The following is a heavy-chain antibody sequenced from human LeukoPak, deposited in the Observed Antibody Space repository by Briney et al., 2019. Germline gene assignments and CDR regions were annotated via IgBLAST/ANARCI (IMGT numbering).Heavy chain of an antibody. CDR2: INPSGGST. CDR1: GYTFTSYY. CDR3: ERVGDGYSIDY. Sequence: ASVKVSCKASGYTFTSYYMHWVRQAPGQGLEWMGIINPSGGSTNYAQKFQGRVTMTRDTSTSTAYMLLSSPRSEETEVYYCERVGDGYSIDYWGQGTLVTVSS. J-gene: IGHJ4*02. V-gene: IGHV1-46*01. D-gene: IGHD5-24*01.